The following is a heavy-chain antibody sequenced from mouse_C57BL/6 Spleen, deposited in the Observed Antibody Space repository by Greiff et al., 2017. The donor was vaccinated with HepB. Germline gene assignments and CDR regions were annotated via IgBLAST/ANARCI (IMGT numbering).Heavy chain of an antibody. CDR2: IDPSDSYT. J-gene: IGHJ3*01. CDR3: ARGHWDLAY. CDR1: GYTFTSYW. Sequence: VQLQQPGAELVKPGASVKLSCKASGYTFTSYWMQWVKQRPGQGLEWIGEIDPSDSYTNYNQKFKGKATLTVDTSSSTAYMQLSSLTSEDSAVYYCARGHWDLAYWGQGTLVTVSA. D-gene: IGHD4-1*01. V-gene: IGHV1-50*01.